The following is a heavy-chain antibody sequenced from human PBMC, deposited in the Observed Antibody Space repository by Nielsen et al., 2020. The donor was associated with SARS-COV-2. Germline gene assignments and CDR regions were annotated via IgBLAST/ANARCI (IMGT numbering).Heavy chain of an antibody. Sequence: GASLRLSCAASGFTVSSNYMSWVRQAPGKGLEWVSVIYSGGSTYYADSVKGRFAISRDNSKNTLYLQMNSLRAEDTAVYYCAKDGYSSGWYGDYWGQGTLVTVSS. J-gene: IGHJ4*02. CDR2: IYSGGST. D-gene: IGHD6-19*01. CDR1: GFTVSSNY. CDR3: AKDGYSSGWYGDY. V-gene: IGHV3-53*01.